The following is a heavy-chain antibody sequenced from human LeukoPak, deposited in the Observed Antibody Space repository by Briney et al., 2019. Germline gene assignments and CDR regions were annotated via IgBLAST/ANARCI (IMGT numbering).Heavy chain of an antibody. D-gene: IGHD4-23*01. Sequence: GGPLRLSVVGSGLAFHNYAMHGFRRPPGKGREWASPINWNSDTKAYADSVKGRFTISRDRARNSLYLQMDSLRPEDTALYYCAKDTGGNGAYFYAMDVWGQGTSVTVSS. J-gene: IGHJ6*02. V-gene: IGHV3-9*01. CDR1: GLAFHNYA. CDR3: AKDTGGNGAYFYAMDV. CDR2: INWNSDTK.